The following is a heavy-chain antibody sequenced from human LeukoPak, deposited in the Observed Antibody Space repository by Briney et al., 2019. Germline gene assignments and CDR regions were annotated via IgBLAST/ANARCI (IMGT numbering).Heavy chain of an antibody. V-gene: IGHV1-2*02. CDR1: GYTFSGYY. D-gene: IGHD3-9*01. CDR2: INPNSGGT. Sequence: ASVKVSCKASGYTFSGYYMHWVRQAPGQGLEWVGWINPNSGGTNYAQKFQGRVTMTRDTSISTAYMELSTLRSDDTAVYYCARSFDGRKGDYYYYMDVWGKGTTVTISS. J-gene: IGHJ6*03. CDR3: ARSFDGRKGDYYYYMDV.